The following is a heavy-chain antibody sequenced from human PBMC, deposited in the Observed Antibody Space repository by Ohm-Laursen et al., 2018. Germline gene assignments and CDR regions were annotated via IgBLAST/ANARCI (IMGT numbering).Heavy chain of an antibody. D-gene: IGHD4-17*01. J-gene: IGHJ4*02. Sequence: SQTLSLTCTVSGGSISSGGYYWSWIRQHPGKGLEWIGYIYYSGSTYYNPSLKSRVTISVDTSKNQFSLKLSSVTAADTAVYYCARTGDDYGDLSPFDYWGQGTLVTVSS. CDR1: GGSISSGGYY. CDR3: ARTGDDYGDLSPFDY. CDR2: IYYSGST. V-gene: IGHV4-31*03.